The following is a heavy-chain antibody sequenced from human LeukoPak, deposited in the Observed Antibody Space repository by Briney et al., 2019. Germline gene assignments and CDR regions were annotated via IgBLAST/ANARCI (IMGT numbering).Heavy chain of an antibody. D-gene: IGHD1-7*01. J-gene: IGHJ4*02. V-gene: IGHV3-64D*06. CDR2: ISSNGGST. CDR1: GFTFSSYA. Sequence: SGGSLRLSCSASGFTFSSYAMHWVRQAPGKGLEYVSAISSNGGSTYYADSVKGRFTISRDNSKNTLYLQMSSLRAEDTAVYYCVVAEGITGTQAFDYWGQGTLVTVSS. CDR3: VVAEGITGTQAFDY.